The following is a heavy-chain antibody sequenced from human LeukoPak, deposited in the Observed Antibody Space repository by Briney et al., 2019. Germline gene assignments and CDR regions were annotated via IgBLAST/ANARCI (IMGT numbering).Heavy chain of an antibody. Sequence: GGSLRLSCAASEFTFSAYWMHWVRQAPGKGLVWVSRIRGDGSMTNYADSVKGRFTISRDNAKNTLYLQMNSLRLEDTAVYYCARDAVDTANAVWGQGTTVTVSS. D-gene: IGHD5-18*01. CDR2: IRGDGSMT. V-gene: IGHV3-74*01. CDR1: EFTFSAYW. CDR3: ARDAVDTANAV. J-gene: IGHJ6*02.